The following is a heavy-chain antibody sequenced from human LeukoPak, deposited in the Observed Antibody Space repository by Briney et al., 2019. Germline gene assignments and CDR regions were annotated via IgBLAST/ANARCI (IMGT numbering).Heavy chain of an antibody. V-gene: IGHV4-59*01. J-gene: IGHJ4*02. CDR1: GGSISSYY. CDR2: IYYSGST. Sequence: SETLSLTCTVSGGSISSYYWSWIQQPPGKGLEWIGYIYYSGSTNYNPSLKSRVTISVDTSKNQFSLKLSSVTAADTAVYYCARGYCSSTSCSLDYWGQGTLVTVSS. CDR3: ARGYCSSTSCSLDY. D-gene: IGHD2-2*01.